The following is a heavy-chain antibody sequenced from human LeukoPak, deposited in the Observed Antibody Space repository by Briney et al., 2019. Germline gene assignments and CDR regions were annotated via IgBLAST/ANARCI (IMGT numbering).Heavy chain of an antibody. J-gene: IGHJ1*01. V-gene: IGHV3-43*02. CDR2: VSGDATST. Sequence: GGSLRLSCAASGFAFDDYAMHWVRQAPGKGLEWVCVVSGDATSTYYADSVKGRFTISRDNGKSSLYLQMDSLRPEDTALYYCAKREIALAGNYFQYWGQGSLVTVSS. CDR1: GFAFDDYA. CDR3: AKREIALAGNYFQY. D-gene: IGHD6-19*01.